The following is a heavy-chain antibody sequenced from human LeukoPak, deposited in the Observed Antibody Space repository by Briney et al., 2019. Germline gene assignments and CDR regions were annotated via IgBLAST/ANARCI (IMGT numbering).Heavy chain of an antibody. Sequence: ASVKVSCKASGYTFTGYYMHWVRQAPGQGLEWMGWINPNSGGTNYAQKFQGRVTMTRDTSISTAYMELSWLRSDDTAVYYCARVYSGSPDFDYWGQGTLVTVSS. J-gene: IGHJ4*02. D-gene: IGHD6-13*01. CDR2: INPNSGGT. CDR3: ARVYSGSPDFDY. CDR1: GYTFTGYY. V-gene: IGHV1-2*02.